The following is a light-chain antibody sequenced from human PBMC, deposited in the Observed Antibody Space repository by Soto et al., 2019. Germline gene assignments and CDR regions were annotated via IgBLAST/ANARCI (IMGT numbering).Light chain of an antibody. CDR2: GAS. Sequence: DIQMTQSPSSVSASVGDRFTIACRSSQSISSWLAWYQQKRGQAPKLLIYGASSLESGVPSRFSGSGSGTEFTLTISSLEPEDFATYYCQQSYSTPPTFGQGTKVDI. CDR3: QQSYSTPPT. J-gene: IGKJ1*01. V-gene: IGKV1-12*01. CDR1: QSISSW.